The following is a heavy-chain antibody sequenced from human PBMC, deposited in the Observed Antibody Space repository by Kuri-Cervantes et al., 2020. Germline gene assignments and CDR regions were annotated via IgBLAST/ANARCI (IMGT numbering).Heavy chain of an antibody. J-gene: IGHJ1*01. V-gene: IGHV4-61*01. D-gene: IGHD6-19*01. CDR2: IYYSGST. CDR1: GGSVSSGSYY. Sequence: SETLSLTCTVSGGSVSSGSYYWSWIRQPPGKGLEWIGYIYYSGSTYYNPSLKSRVTISVDTSKNQFSLKLSSVTAADTAVYCCAREDRELAVVGYFQHWGQGTLVTVSS. CDR3: AREDRELAVVGYFQH.